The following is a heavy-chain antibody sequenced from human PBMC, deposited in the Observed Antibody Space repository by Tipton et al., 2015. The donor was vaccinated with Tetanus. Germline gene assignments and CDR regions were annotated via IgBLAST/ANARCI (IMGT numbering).Heavy chain of an antibody. V-gene: IGHV4-34*01. CDR2: IHPSGTT. J-gene: IGHJ4*02. CDR3: AGYRVGWGGRGY. CDR1: GGSFSGYY. D-gene: IGHD5-24*01. Sequence: TLSLTCAVYGGSFSGYYWSWIRQSPGKGLEWIGEIHPSGTTYYNPSLKSRVIISVDASRNQFSLTLNSVTAADTAVYFCAGYRVGWGGRGYWGQGTLVTVSS.